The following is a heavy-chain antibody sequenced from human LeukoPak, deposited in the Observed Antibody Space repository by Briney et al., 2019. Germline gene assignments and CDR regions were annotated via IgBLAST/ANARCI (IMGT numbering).Heavy chain of an antibody. CDR2: INPSGGST. CDR1: GGTFSSYA. V-gene: IGHV1-46*01. Sequence: ASVKVSCKASGGTFSSYAISWVRQAPGQGLEWMGIINPSGGSTSYAQKFQGRVTMTRDMSTSTVYMELSSLRSEDTAVYYCARDLGSYQTDYWGQGTLVTVSS. CDR3: ARDLGSYQTDY. D-gene: IGHD1-26*01. J-gene: IGHJ4*02.